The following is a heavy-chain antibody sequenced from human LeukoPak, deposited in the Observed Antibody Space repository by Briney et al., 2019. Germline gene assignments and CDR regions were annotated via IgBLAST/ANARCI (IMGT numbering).Heavy chain of an antibody. V-gene: IGHV3-7*03. J-gene: IGHJ4*02. CDR1: GFFFSNYW. D-gene: IGHD3-22*01. Sequence: GGSLRLSCTASGFFFSNYWMSWVRQTQGKGLEWVANINLDGNGRFYVDSVKGRFTISRDNSKNTLYLQMNSLRAEDTAVYYCAKLLYYYDSSQPYWGQGTLVTVSS. CDR3: AKLLYYYDSSQPY. CDR2: INLDGNGR.